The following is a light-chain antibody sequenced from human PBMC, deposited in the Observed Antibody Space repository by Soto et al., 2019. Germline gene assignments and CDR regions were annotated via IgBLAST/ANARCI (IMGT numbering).Light chain of an antibody. Sequence: EIVLTQSPGTLSLSPGERATLSCRASQSVSSSYLAWYQQTPGQAPRLLIYGASSRATGIPDRFSGSGSGTDFTLTISRLEPEEFAVYYCQQYGSSPWTFGQGTKVKSN. CDR1: QSVSSSY. CDR3: QQYGSSPWT. CDR2: GAS. V-gene: IGKV3-20*01. J-gene: IGKJ1*01.